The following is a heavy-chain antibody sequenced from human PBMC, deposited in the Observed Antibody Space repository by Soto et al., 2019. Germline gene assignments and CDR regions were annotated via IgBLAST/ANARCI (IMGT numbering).Heavy chain of an antibody. CDR1: GGSFSGYY. CDR2: INHSGST. Sequence: SETLSLTCAVYGGSFSGYYWSWIRQPPGKGLEWIGEINHSGSTNYNPPLKSRFTISVDTSKNQFSLKLISVTAADTAVYYCARVLRLGYSRGWYVSNYYYYYGMDVWGQGTTVTVSS. J-gene: IGHJ6*02. CDR3: ARVLRLGYSRGWYVSNYYYYYGMDV. D-gene: IGHD6-19*01. V-gene: IGHV4-34*01.